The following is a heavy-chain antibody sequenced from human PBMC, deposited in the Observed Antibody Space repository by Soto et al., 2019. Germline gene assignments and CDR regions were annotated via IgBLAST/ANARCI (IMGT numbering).Heavy chain of an antibody. D-gene: IGHD3-16*02. CDR3: ARDLALGGMDV. CDR2: IYSVGNT. J-gene: IGHJ6*02. CDR1: GFTVSSNY. V-gene: IGHV3-53*01. Sequence: GGSLRLSCAASGFTVSSNYISWVRQAPGKGLEWVSVIYSVGNTYYADSVKGRFTISRDNSKNTLYLQMNSLRAEDMAVYYCARDLALGGMDVWGQGTMVTVSS.